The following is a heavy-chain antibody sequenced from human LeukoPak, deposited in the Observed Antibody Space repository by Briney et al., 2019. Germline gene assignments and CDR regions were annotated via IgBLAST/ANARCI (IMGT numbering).Heavy chain of an antibody. J-gene: IGHJ4*02. CDR1: ADIFSSYA. Sequence: VASVKVSCKTSADIFSSYAINWVRQAPGQGLEWMGRIIPLTGVVNYGQKLQTRVTISADKSTSTAYMEVSSLRFEDTAVYFCARQRRCSAGSCYAADLDSWGQGTLVTVSS. D-gene: IGHD2-15*01. V-gene: IGHV1-69*04. CDR2: IIPLTGVV. CDR3: ARQRRCSAGSCYAADLDS.